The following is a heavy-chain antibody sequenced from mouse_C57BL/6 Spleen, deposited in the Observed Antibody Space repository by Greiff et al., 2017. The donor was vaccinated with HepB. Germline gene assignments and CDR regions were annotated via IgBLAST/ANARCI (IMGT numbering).Heavy chain of an antibody. D-gene: IGHD1-1*01. CDR1: GYTFTDYY. J-gene: IGHJ2*01. Sequence: EVQLQQSGPELVKPGASVKISCKASGYTFTDYYMNWVKQSHGKSLEWIGDINPNNGGTSYNQKFKGKATLTVDKSSSTAYMELRSLTSEDSAVYYCASTVVNYFDYWGQGTTLTVSS. V-gene: IGHV1-26*01. CDR2: INPNNGGT. CDR3: ASTVVNYFDY.